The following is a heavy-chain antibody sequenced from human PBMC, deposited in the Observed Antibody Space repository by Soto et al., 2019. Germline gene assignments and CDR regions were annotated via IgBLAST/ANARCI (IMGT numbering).Heavy chain of an antibody. D-gene: IGHD3-3*01. Sequence: QVQLVQSGAEVKKPGASVKVSCKASGYTFTSYGISWVRQAPGQGLEWMGWISAYNGNTNYAQKLQGRVTMTTDTSTRTAYMELRSLRSDDTAVYYYARRGGYDFWSGYHYGMDVWGQGTTVTVAS. J-gene: IGHJ6*02. V-gene: IGHV1-18*01. CDR1: GYTFTSYG. CDR3: ARRGGYDFWSGYHYGMDV. CDR2: ISAYNGNT.